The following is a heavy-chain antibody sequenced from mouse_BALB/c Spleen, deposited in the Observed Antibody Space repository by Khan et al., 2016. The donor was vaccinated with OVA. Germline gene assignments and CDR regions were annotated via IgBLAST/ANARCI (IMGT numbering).Heavy chain of an antibody. CDR2: IYPSNDYT. Sequence: QVQLKESGAELARPGASVKMSCKASGYTFTSYTMHWVKQRTGQGLEWIGYIYPSNDYTNYNQRFKDKATLTADKSSSTAYMQLSSLTSEDSAVYYCAREGAYYRSDGWFAYWGQGTLVTVSA. D-gene: IGHD2-14*01. V-gene: IGHV1-4*01. CDR1: GYTFTSYT. CDR3: AREGAYYRSDGWFAY. J-gene: IGHJ3*01.